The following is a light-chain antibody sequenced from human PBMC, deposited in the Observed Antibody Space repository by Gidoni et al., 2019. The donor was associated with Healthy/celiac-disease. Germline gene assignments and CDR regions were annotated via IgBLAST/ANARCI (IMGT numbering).Light chain of an antibody. Sequence: QSVLTQPPSASGTPGQRVTISCSGSSSNIGSNYVYWYQPLPGTAPNLRIYRKNQRPSGVPDRFSGSKSGTSASLAISGRRSEDEADYYCAAWDDSLSGRVFGGGTKLTVL. CDR1: SSNIGSNY. J-gene: IGLJ3*02. CDR2: RKN. V-gene: IGLV1-47*01. CDR3: AAWDDSLSGRV.